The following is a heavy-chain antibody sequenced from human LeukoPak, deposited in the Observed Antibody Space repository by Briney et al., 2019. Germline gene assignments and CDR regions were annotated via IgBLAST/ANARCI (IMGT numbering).Heavy chain of an antibody. D-gene: IGHD3-22*01. Sequence: EASVKVSCKASGYTFTGYYMHWVRQAPGQGLEWMGWINPNSGGTNYAQKFQGRVTMTRDTSISTAYMELSRLRSDDTAVYYCATATYYYDSSGYYEDAFDIWGQGTMVTVSS. V-gene: IGHV1-2*02. J-gene: IGHJ3*02. CDR2: INPNSGGT. CDR3: ATATYYYDSSGYYEDAFDI. CDR1: GYTFTGYY.